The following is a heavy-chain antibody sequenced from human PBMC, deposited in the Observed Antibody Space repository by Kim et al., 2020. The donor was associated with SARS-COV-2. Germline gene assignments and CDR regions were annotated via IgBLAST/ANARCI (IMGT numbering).Heavy chain of an antibody. V-gene: IGHV3-11*01. J-gene: IGHJ3*02. D-gene: IGHD6-13*01. CDR3: ARASSWSGSAFDI. CDR2: ISSSGSNI. CDR1: GFTFSDYY. Sequence: GGSLRLSCAASGFTFSDYYMSWIRQAPGKGLEWVSYISSSGSNIYYADSVKGRFTISRDNAKNSLYLQMNSLRAEDTAVYYCARASSWSGSAFDIWGQGTMVTVSS.